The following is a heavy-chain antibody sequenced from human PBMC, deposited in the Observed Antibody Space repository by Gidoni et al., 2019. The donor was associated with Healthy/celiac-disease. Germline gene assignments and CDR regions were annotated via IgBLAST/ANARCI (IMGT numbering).Heavy chain of an antibody. CDR2: INHSGST. Sequence: QVQLQQWGAGLLKPSETLSLTCAVYGGSFSGYYWSWIRQPPGQGLEWIGEINHSGSTNYNPSLKSRVTISVDTSKNQFSLKLSSVTAADTAVYYGARGRTVTTYYYYYYGMDVWGQGTTVTVSS. CDR1: GGSFSGYY. V-gene: IGHV4-34*01. D-gene: IGHD4-17*01. CDR3: ARGRTVTTYYYYYYGMDV. J-gene: IGHJ6*02.